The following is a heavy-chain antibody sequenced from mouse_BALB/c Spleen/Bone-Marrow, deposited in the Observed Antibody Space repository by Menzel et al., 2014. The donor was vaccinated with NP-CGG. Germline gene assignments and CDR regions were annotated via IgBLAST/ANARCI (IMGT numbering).Heavy chain of an antibody. V-gene: IGHV1S56*01. J-gene: IGHJ4*01. CDR1: GYTFTSYY. D-gene: IGHD2-14*01. Sequence: QVQLKESGPELVKPGSSVRISCKASGYTFTSYYIHWVKQRPGQGLGWIGWIYPGNVNTNYNEKLEDKATLTADKSSSTAYMHLSSLTSEDSAVYFRARGVYYRSPMDYWGQGTSVTVSS. CDR3: ARGVYYRSPMDY. CDR2: IYPGNVNT.